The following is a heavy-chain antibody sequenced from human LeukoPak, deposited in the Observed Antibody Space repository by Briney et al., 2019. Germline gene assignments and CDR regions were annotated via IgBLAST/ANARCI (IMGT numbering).Heavy chain of an antibody. V-gene: IGHV3-48*01. J-gene: IGHJ4*02. CDR2: ISSSSSTI. CDR3: ASTLVVPAAIDY. CDR1: GFTFSSYS. Sequence: GGSLRLSYAASGFTFSSYSMNWVRQAPGKGLEWASYISSSSSTIYYADSVKGRFTISRDNAKNSLYLQMNSLRAEDTAVYYCASTLVVPAAIDYWGQGTLVTVSS. D-gene: IGHD2-2*01.